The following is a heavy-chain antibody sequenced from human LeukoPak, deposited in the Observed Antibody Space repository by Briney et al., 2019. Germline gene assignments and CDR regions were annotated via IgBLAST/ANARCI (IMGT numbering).Heavy chain of an antibody. Sequence: ASVNVSCKTSGYNFIYYYIHWVRQAPGQGLEWMALINPSGGSTSYAQKFQGRVTMTRDTSTSTVYMELRSLRSEDTAVYYCARDPYSSGWYGLDYWGQGTLVTVSS. CDR2: INPSGGST. J-gene: IGHJ4*02. D-gene: IGHD6-19*01. V-gene: IGHV1-46*01. CDR1: GYNFIYYY. CDR3: ARDPYSSGWYGLDY.